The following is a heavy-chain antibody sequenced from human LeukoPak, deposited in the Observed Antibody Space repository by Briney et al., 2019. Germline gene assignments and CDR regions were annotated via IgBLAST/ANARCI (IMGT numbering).Heavy chain of an antibody. D-gene: IGHD2-15*01. V-gene: IGHV3-49*04. CDR1: GFTLGDYA. CDR3: TRALYCSGGSCWPFDY. J-gene: IGHJ4*02. Sequence: GRSLRLSCTASGFTLGDYAMSWVRQAPGKGLEWLGFIRSKAYGGTTEYAASVKGRFTISRDDSKSIAYLQMNSLKTGDTAVYYCTRALYCSGGSCWPFDYWGQGTLVTVSS. CDR2: IRSKAYGGTT.